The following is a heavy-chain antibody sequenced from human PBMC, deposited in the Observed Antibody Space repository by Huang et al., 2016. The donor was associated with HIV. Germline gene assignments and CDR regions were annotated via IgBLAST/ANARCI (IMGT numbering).Heavy chain of an antibody. V-gene: IGHV3-74*01. CDR2: INSDWSSS. CDR1: GFTFSSYW. D-gene: IGHD3-22*01. Sequence: EVQLVESGGGLVQPGGSLRLSCAASGFTFSSYWMHWVRQAPGKGLGWVSRINSDWSSSGYADSVKGRFTISRDNAKNTLYLQMNSLRAEDTAVYYCVRDPRIQSWLNYFDYWGQGTLVSVSS. CDR3: VRDPRIQSWLNYFDY. J-gene: IGHJ4*02.